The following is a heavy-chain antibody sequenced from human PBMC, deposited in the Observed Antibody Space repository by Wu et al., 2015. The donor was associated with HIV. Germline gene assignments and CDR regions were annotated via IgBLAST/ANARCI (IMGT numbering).Heavy chain of an antibody. V-gene: IGHV1-2*02. CDR3: ARLQSLSGFYSNADY. D-gene: IGHD3-22*01. Sequence: QVQLVQSGAEVKKPGASVKVSCQASGYTITTYDFNWVRQAPGQGLEWMGWINPNRGGTKYAQKFQGRVTMTRDTAVSTAYMELNSLRSDDTAVYYCARLQSLSGFYSNADYWGQGTLVTVSS. CDR1: GYTITTYD. J-gene: IGHJ4*02. CDR2: INPNRGGT.